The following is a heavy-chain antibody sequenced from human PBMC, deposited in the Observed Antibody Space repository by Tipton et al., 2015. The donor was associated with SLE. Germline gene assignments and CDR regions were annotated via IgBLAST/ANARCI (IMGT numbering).Heavy chain of an antibody. CDR3: ARGPALDSTGYYMDV. V-gene: IGHV3-48*03. CDR1: GFTFSNYE. J-gene: IGHJ6*03. D-gene: IGHD3-9*01. Sequence: VQSGGSLRLSCATSGFTFSNYEMNWVRQAPGKGLEWVAYISSVGNAIYYADSVRGRFTISRDDAGNAVFLEMNSLRGEDAALYYCARGPALDSTGYYMDVWGKGTAVIVSS. CDR2: ISSVGNAI.